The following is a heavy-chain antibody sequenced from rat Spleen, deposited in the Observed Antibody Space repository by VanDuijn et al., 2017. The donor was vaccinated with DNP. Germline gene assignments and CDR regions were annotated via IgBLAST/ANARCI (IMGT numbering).Heavy chain of an antibody. Sequence: EVLLVESDGGLVQPGRSLKLSCAASGFTFSDYNMAWVRQAPKKGLEWVATISYNGGSPYYRDSVKGRFTISRDNAQSTLYLQMDSLRSEDTATYYCARHRTTSPYYYAMDAWGQGASVTVSS. D-gene: IGHD1-10*01. CDR2: ISYNGGSP. CDR1: GFTFSDYN. V-gene: IGHV5-7*01. CDR3: ARHRTTSPYYYAMDA. J-gene: IGHJ4*01.